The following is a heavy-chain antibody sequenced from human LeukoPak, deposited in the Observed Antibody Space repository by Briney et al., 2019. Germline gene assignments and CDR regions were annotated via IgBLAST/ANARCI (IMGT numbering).Heavy chain of an antibody. CDR1: GYSISSGYY. CDR3: ARLYDFWSGYELDY. D-gene: IGHD3-3*01. CDR2: IYHSGST. J-gene: IGHJ4*02. V-gene: IGHV4-38-2*01. Sequence: SETLSLTCAVSGYSISSGYYWGWIRQPPGKGLEWIGSIYHSGSTYYNPSLKSRVTISVDTSKNQFSLKLSSVTAADTAVCYCARLYDFWSGYELDYWGQGTLVTVSS.